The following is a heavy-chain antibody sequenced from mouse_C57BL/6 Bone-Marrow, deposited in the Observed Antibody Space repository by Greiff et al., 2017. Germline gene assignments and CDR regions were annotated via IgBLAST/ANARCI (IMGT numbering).Heavy chain of an antibody. D-gene: IGHD2-1*01. J-gene: IGHJ2*01. CDR1: GYTFTTYP. V-gene: IGHV1-47*01. Sequence: QVQLQQSGAELVKPGASVKMSCKASGYTFTTYPIEWMKQNHGKSLEWIGNFHPYNDDTKYNEKFKGKATLTVEKSSSTVYLEISRLSLEDSAVYYGARGGNYGGYYSDYWGQGTTLTVSS. CDR3: ARGGNYGGYYSDY. CDR2: FHPYNDDT.